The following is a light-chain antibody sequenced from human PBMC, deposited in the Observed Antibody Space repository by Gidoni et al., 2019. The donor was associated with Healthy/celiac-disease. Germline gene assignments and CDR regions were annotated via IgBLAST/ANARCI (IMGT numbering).Light chain of an antibody. CDR3: QQYYSTLWT. Sequence: DIVMTQSPASLAVSLGERATINCKSSQSVLYSSNNKNYLAWHQQKPGQPPKLLIYWASTRESGVPDRFSGSGSGTDFTLTISSLQAEDVAVYYCQQYYSTLWTFGQGTKVEIK. V-gene: IGKV4-1*01. CDR2: WAS. J-gene: IGKJ1*01. CDR1: QSVLYSSNNKNY.